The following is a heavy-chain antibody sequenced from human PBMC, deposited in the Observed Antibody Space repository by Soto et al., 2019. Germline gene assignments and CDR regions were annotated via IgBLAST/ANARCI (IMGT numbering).Heavy chain of an antibody. J-gene: IGHJ5*02. V-gene: IGHV1-8*01. CDR3: ARVAVAARPRWYNWFDP. CDR2: MNPNSGET. D-gene: IGHD2-15*01. CDR1: GYTFTDND. Sequence: ASVKVSCKTSGYTFTDNDINWVRQATGQGLEWIGWMNPNSGETGYAQKFQDRVTMTRSASLSTAYLELSSLGAEDTAVYYCARVAVAARPRWYNWFDPGGQGTLVTVSS.